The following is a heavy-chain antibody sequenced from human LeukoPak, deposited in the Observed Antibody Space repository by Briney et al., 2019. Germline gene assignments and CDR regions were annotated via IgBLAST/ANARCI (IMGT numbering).Heavy chain of an antibody. Sequence: KPSETLSLTCTVSGGSISSSSYYWGWIRQPPGKGLEWIGSIYYSGSTYYNPSLKSRVTISVDTSKNHFSLKLSSVTAADTAVYYCALGGFGQFDYWGQGTLVTVSS. CDR3: ALGGFGQFDY. V-gene: IGHV4-39*07. CDR2: IYYSGST. D-gene: IGHD3-10*01. J-gene: IGHJ4*02. CDR1: GGSISSSSYY.